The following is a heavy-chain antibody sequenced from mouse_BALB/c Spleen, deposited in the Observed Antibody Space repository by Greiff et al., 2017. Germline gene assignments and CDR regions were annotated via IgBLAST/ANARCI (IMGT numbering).Heavy chain of an antibody. CDR3: ARSGGYGNPFAY. J-gene: IGHJ3*01. CDR1: GFTFSSFG. V-gene: IGHV5-17*02. D-gene: IGHD2-10*02. CDR2: ISSGSSTI. Sequence: EVQLVESGGGLVQPGGSRKLSCAASGFTFSSFGMHWVRQAPEKGLEWVAYISSGSSTIYYADTVKGRFTISRDNPKNTLFLQMTSLRSEDTAMYYCARSGGYGNPFAYWGQGTLVTVSA.